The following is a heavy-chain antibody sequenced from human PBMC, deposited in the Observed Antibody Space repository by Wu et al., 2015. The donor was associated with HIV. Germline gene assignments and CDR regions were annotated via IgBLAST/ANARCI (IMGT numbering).Heavy chain of an antibody. V-gene: IGHV1-46*01. D-gene: IGHD2-15*01. J-gene: IGHJ4*02. Sequence: QVQLVQSGAEVKKPGASVKISCKASGYTFTSYYMHWVRQAPGQGLEWMGIINLSGGNTNYAQKFQGRVTMTRDTSTSTVYMDLSSLRSEDTAVYYCARDRSPYCFDYWGQGTLVTVSS. CDR1: GYTFTSYY. CDR2: INLSGGNT. CDR3: ARDRSPYCFDY.